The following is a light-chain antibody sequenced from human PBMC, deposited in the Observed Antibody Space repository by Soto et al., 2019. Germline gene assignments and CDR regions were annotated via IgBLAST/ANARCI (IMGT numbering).Light chain of an antibody. Sequence: QSVLTQSPSASASLGASVKLTCTLSSGLSNYAIAWHQQQPEKGPRYLMKVNSDGSHRKGDGIPDRFSGSSSGAQRYLTISSLQSEDEADYYCQTWGTGIRVFGTGTKVTVL. CDR2: VNSDGSH. J-gene: IGLJ1*01. CDR3: QTWGTGIRV. V-gene: IGLV4-69*01. CDR1: SGLSNYA.